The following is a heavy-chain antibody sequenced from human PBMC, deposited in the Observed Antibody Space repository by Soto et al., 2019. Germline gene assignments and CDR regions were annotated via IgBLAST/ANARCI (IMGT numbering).Heavy chain of an antibody. CDR2: IIPIFGTT. D-gene: IGHD6-19*01. V-gene: IGHV1-69*01. CDR1: GVTFSSFP. CDR3: AMIEYSSGSDY. Sequence: QAQLVQSGAEVKKPGSSVKVSCKASGVTFSSFPIAWVRQAPGQGLEWVGGIIPIFGTTKYAQNFRDRVTISADESTSTAYMELSSLRFDDPAVYSCAMIEYSSGSDYWGQGTLVTVSS. J-gene: IGHJ4*02.